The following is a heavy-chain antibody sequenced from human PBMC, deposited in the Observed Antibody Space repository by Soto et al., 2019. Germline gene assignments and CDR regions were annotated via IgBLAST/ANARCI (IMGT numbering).Heavy chain of an antibody. D-gene: IGHD2-2*01. CDR2: INAGNGNT. J-gene: IGHJ6*03. CDR3: ARGHLAVVPVASWYFYMDV. Sequence: GASVKASSKAPGYTFTNYAVHSVRQAPEQRLEWMGWINAGNGNTRYSQKVQGRVTITRDTSARTAYMELSSLRSEDTAVYYCARGHLAVVPVASWYFYMDVWGKGTTVTVSS. CDR1: GYTFTNYA. V-gene: IGHV1-3*01.